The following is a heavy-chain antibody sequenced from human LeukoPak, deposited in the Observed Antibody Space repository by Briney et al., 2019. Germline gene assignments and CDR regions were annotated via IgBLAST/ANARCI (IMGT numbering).Heavy chain of an antibody. CDR2: ITTSSSYI. Sequence: GGSLRLSCAASGFTFSSYSLNWVRQAPGKGLEWVSSITTSSSYIYYADSVKGRFTISRDNAKNSLYLQMNSLRAEDTAVYYCARDLGQYYDTSDNWFDPWGQGTLVTVSS. CDR3: ARDLGQYYDTSDNWFDP. D-gene: IGHD3-22*01. CDR1: GFTFSSYS. J-gene: IGHJ5*02. V-gene: IGHV3-21*01.